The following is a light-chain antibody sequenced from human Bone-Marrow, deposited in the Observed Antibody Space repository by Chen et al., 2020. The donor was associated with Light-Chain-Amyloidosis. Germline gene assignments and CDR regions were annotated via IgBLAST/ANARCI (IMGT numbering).Light chain of an antibody. Sequence: EIVFTQSPGTLSSSPGEGANLSCRASQTISSNYLTWYQQKFGQAPRLLIYGSSSRATGIPDRFTGSGSGTDFTLTINRLEPEDFAMYYCQQYGPSPLTFGGGTKVEIK. V-gene: IGKV3-20*01. J-gene: IGKJ4*01. CDR3: QQYGPSPLT. CDR1: QTISSNY. CDR2: GSS.